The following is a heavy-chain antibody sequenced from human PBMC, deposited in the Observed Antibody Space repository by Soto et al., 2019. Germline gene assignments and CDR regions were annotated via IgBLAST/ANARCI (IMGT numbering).Heavy chain of an antibody. CDR2: ISGNGGRT. CDR1: GFTFSSYA. J-gene: IGHJ4*02. D-gene: IGHD6-13*01. Sequence: EVQLLESGGGVVQPGGSLRLSCAASGFTFSSYAMTWVRQAPGKGLEWVSLISGNGGRTYYADSVKGRITISRDNSVNTLSQPMHNLRAEDTAVYYCAKTYISSWSSDYWGQGTLVTVSS. V-gene: IGHV3-23*01. CDR3: AKTYISSWSSDY.